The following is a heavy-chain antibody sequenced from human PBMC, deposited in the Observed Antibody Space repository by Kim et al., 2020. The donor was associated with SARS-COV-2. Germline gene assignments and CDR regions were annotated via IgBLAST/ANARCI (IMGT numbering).Heavy chain of an antibody. CDR2: T. D-gene: IGHD6-19*01. Sequence: TYYNSSLQSRVTISVDTSKNPFSLRLNSVTAADTAVYYCATLSSAWYFDYWGQGTLVTVSS. J-gene: IGHJ4*02. V-gene: IGHV4-39*01. CDR3: ATLSSAWYFDY.